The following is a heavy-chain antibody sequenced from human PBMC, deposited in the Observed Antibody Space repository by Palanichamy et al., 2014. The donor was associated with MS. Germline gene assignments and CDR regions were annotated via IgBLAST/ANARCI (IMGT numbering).Heavy chain of an antibody. CDR3: ARFPTIGSGSFPSDC. CDR2: MYSGGLT. J-gene: IGHJ4*02. V-gene: IGHV3-53*01. Sequence: EVQLVESGGGLIQPGGSLRLSCAASGFNVSSDYMSWVRQAPGKGLEWVSVMYSGGLTYYADAVRGFTISRDNAKNALYLQMSSLRVDDTALYYCARFPTIGSGSFPSDCWGKGTLVTVSS. CDR1: GFNVSSDY. D-gene: IGHD3-10*01.